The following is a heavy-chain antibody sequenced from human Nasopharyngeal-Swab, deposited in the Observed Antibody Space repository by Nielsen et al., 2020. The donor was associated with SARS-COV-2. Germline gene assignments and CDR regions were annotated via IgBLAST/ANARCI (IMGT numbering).Heavy chain of an antibody. CDR3: ARDPGSGSFYFDY. D-gene: IGHD3-22*01. Sequence: WIRQPAGKGLEWIGEINHSGSTNYNPSLKSRVTISVDTSKNQFSLKLSSVTAADTAVYYCARDPGSGSFYFDYWGQGTLVTVSS. V-gene: IGHV4-34*01. J-gene: IGHJ4*02. CDR2: INHSGST.